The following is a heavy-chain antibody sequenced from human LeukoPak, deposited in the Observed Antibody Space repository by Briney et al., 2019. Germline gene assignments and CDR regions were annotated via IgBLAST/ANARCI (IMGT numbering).Heavy chain of an antibody. CDR3: TRDLGHGAGIFWDY. V-gene: IGHV1-18*04. CDR1: GYTFTSFG. J-gene: IGHJ4*02. D-gene: IGHD3-10*01. CDR2: ISAYNGNT. Sequence: ASVKVSCKASGYTFTSFGISWVRQAPGQGLEWMGWISAYNGNTNYAQKVQGRVTLTTDISASTADMEVTSLRPDDTAVYYCTRDLGHGAGIFWDYWGQGTLVTVSP.